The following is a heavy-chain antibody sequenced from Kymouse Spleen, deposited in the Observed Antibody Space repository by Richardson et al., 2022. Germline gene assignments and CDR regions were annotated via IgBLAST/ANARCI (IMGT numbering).Heavy chain of an antibody. Sequence: QVQLVESGGGVVQPGRSLRLSCAASGFTFSSYGMHWVRQAPGKGLEWVAVISYDGSNKYYADSVKGRFTISRDNSKNTLYLQMNSLRAEDTAVYYCAKDADSSSYFDYWGQGTLVTVSS. J-gene: IGHJ4*02. V-gene: IGHV3-30*18. CDR3: AKDADSSSYFDY. D-gene: IGHD6-6*01. CDR1: GFTFSSYG. CDR2: ISYDGSNK.